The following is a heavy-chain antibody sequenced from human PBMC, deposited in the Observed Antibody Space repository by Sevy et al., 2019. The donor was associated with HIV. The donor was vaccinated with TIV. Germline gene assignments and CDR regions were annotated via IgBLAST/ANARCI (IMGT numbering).Heavy chain of an antibody. CDR2: VSFDGSDK. CDR3: ARDQAGPSDDYYYYYGMDL. Sequence: GGSPRLSCAASGFILRNYVMHWVRQAPGKGLEWVAAVSFDGSDKFYADSVKGRFTISRDNSKNRLYLQTNSLRAEDTAVYYCARDQAGPSDDYYYYYGMDLWGQGTTVTVSS. CDR1: GFILRNYV. V-gene: IGHV3-30-3*01. D-gene: IGHD3-10*01. J-gene: IGHJ6*02.